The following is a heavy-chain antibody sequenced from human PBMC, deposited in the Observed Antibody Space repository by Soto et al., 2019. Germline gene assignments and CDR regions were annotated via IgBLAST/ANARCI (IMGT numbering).Heavy chain of an antibody. V-gene: IGHV3-74*01. Sequence: GGSLRLSCAASGFTFSSYWMHWVRQAPGKGLVWVSRINSDGSSTSYADSVKGRFTISRDNAKNTLYLQMNSLRAEDTAVYYCAREATVAPFDYWGQGTLVTVSS. CDR3: AREATVAPFDY. CDR2: INSDGSST. CDR1: GFTFSSYW. D-gene: IGHD4-17*01. J-gene: IGHJ4*02.